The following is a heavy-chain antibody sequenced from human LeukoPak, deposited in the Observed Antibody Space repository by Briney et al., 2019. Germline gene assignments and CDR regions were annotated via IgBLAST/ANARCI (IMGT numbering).Heavy chain of an antibody. Sequence: SETLSLTCTVSGGSISSGGYYWSWIRQHPGKGLEWIGYVYYSGSTYYNPSLKSRVTISVDTSKNQFSLKLSSVTAADTAVYYCARVPDYSNKNWFDPWGQGTLVTVSS. CDR1: GGSISSGGYY. D-gene: IGHD4-11*01. J-gene: IGHJ5*02. CDR2: VYYSGST. V-gene: IGHV4-31*03. CDR3: ARVPDYSNKNWFDP.